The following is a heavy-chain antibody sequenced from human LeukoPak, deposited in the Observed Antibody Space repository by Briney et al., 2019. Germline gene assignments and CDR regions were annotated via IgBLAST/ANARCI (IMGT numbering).Heavy chain of an antibody. CDR2: IKQDGSEK. V-gene: IGHV3-7*04. CDR1: GFTSSTYW. CDR3: ARSRGLDY. J-gene: IGHJ4*02. D-gene: IGHD3-16*01. Sequence: PGGSLRLSCAASGFTSSTYWMTWVRQAPGKGLERVANIKQDGSEKYYVDSVKGRFTISRDNAKNSLYLQMNSLRDEDTAVYYCARSRGLDYWGQGTLVTVSS.